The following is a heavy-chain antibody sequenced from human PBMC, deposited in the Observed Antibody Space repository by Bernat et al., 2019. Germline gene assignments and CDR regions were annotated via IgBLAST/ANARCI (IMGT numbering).Heavy chain of an antibody. V-gene: IGHV4-59*01. CDR1: GGSISSYY. Sequence: QVQLQESGPGLVKPSETLSLTCTVSGGSISSYYWSWIRQPPGKGLGWIGYIYYSGSTNYNPSLKSRVTISVDTSKNQFSLKLSSVTAADTAVYYCARVGAGGRFDYWGQGTLVTVSS. CDR3: ARVGAGGRFDY. J-gene: IGHJ4*02. CDR2: IYYSGST. D-gene: IGHD2-8*02.